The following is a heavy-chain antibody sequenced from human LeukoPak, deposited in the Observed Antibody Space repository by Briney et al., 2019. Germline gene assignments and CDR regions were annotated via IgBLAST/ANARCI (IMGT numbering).Heavy chain of an antibody. Sequence: GGSLRLSCAASGFTFSSYAMHWVRQAPGKGLEWVAVISYDGSNKYYADSVKGRFTISRDNSKNTLYLQMNSLRAEDTAVYYCARDADDIVVVPAARPSSLLYWGRGTLVTVSS. V-gene: IGHV3-30*04. CDR3: ARDADDIVVVPAARPSSLLY. J-gene: IGHJ4*02. CDR1: GFTFSSYA. CDR2: ISYDGSNK. D-gene: IGHD2-2*01.